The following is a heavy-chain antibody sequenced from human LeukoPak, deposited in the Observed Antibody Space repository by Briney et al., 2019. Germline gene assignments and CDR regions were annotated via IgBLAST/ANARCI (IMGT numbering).Heavy chain of an antibody. CDR2: IYYSGST. CDR3: ARGAPIAVAIYDY. D-gene: IGHD6-19*01. CDR1: GGSISSYY. J-gene: IGHJ4*02. V-gene: IGHV4-59*01. Sequence: SETLSLTCTVSGGSISSYYWSWIRQPPGKGLEWIGYIYYSGSTNYNPSLNSRVTISVDTSKNQFSLKLSSVTAADTAVYYCARGAPIAVAIYDYWGQGTLVTVSS.